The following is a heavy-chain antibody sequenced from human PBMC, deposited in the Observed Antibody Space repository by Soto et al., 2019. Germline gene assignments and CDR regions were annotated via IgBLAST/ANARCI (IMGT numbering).Heavy chain of an antibody. J-gene: IGHJ5*02. Sequence: GESLQISCKGSGYRFPSYWIGWVRQMPGTGLEWMGIIYPGDSDTRYSPSFQGQVTISADKSISTAYLQWSSLKASDTDMYYCATSTSFYSSAYGWVEFAPNWFYPWGQETTFTFSS. V-gene: IGHV5-51*03. CDR3: ATSTSFYSSAYGWVEFAPNWFYP. CDR2: IYPGDSDT. D-gene: IGHD6-19*01. CDR1: GYRFPSYW.